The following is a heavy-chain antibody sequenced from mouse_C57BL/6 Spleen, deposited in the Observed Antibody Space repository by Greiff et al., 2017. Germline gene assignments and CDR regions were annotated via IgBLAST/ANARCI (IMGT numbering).Heavy chain of an antibody. CDR2: IYPSDSET. V-gene: IGHV1-61*01. Sequence: VQLQQPGAELVRPGSSVKLSCKASGYTFTSYWMDWVKQRPGQGLEWIGNIYPSDSETHYNQKFKDKATLTVDKSSSTAYMQLSSLTSEDSAVFCCARGGNYFDYWGQGTTLTVSS. CDR1: GYTFTSYW. CDR3: ARGGNYFDY. J-gene: IGHJ2*01.